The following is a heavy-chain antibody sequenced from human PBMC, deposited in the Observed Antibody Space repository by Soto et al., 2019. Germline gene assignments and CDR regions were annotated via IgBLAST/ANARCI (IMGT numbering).Heavy chain of an antibody. Sequence: TGGSLRLSCGASAFSFSHYAMHWVRQAPGKGLECVAVISYDGNIKRYADSVKGRFTISRDNSENTLYLQMNSLSPEDTAVYYCARAGYCSGGRCYTPYYYYYGMDVWGQGTMVTVSS. CDR1: AFSFSHYA. J-gene: IGHJ6*02. D-gene: IGHD2-15*01. CDR2: ISYDGNIK. CDR3: ARAGYCSGGRCYTPYYYYYGMDV. V-gene: IGHV3-30-3*01.